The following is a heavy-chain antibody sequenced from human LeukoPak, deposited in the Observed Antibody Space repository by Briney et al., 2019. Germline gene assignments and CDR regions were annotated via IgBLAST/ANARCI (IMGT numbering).Heavy chain of an antibody. D-gene: IGHD6-19*01. CDR2: IXPNSGGX. CDR1: GXTXXGYX. CDR3: ARAHESSGLFDY. V-gene: IGHV1-2*02. J-gene: IGHJ4*02. Sequence: GASVKVSCKASGXTXXGYXIHXXXXXXXXXXXXXXWIXPNSGGXXXAXKFQGRVTMTXDTSITTAYMDLSRLRSDDTAVYYCARAHESSGLFDYWGQGTLVTVSS.